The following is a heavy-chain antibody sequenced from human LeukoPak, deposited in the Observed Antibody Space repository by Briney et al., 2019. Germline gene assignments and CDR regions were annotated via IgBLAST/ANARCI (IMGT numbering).Heavy chain of an antibody. CDR3: ARGSYSSPFYYYYYYMDV. V-gene: IGHV4-59*01. Sequence: SETLSLTCTVSGGSNSSYYWSWIRQPPGKGLEWIGYIYYSGSTNYNPSLKSRVTISVDTSKNQFSLKLSSVTAADTAVYYRARGSYSSPFYYYYYYMDVWGKGTTVTVSS. CDR2: IYYSGST. CDR1: GGSNSSYY. J-gene: IGHJ6*03. D-gene: IGHD6-13*01.